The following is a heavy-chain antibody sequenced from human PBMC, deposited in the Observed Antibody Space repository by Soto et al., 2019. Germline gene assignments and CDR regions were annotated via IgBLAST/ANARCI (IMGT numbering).Heavy chain of an antibody. D-gene: IGHD4-17*01. CDR2: IYYSGST. CDR1: GGSISSYY. V-gene: IGHV4-59*01. CDR3: ATHDYGGYSLDY. J-gene: IGHJ4*02. Sequence: LSLTCTVSGGSISSYYWSWIRQPPGKGLEWIGYIYYSGSTNYNPSLKSRVTISVDTSKNQFSLKLSSVTAADTAVYYCATHDYGGYSLDYWGQGTLVTVSS.